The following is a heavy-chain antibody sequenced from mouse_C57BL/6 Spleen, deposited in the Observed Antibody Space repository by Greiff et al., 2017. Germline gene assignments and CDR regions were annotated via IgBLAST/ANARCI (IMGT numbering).Heavy chain of an antibody. D-gene: IGHD2-3*01. Sequence: VQLQQSGAELARPGASVKMSCKASGYTFTSYTMHWVKQRPGQGLEWIGYINPSSGYTKYNQKFKDKATLTADKSSSTAYMQLSSLTSADSAVXYCARGMMVTSLCDYWGQGTTLTVSS. CDR2: INPSSGYT. CDR1: GYTFTSYT. V-gene: IGHV1-4*01. CDR3: ARGMMVTSLCDY. J-gene: IGHJ2*01.